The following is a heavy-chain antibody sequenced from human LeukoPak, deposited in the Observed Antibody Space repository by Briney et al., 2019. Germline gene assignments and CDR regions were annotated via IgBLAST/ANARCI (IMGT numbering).Heavy chain of an antibody. D-gene: IGHD6-13*01. CDR1: GFTFSSYS. Sequence: GGSLRLSCAASGFTFSSYSMNWVRRAPGKGLEWVSYISSSSSTIYYADSVKGRFTISRDNAKNSLYLQMNSLRAEDTAVYYCARGPSAAGWEYYYYYYYMDVWGKGTTVTVSS. CDR2: ISSSSSTI. CDR3: ARGPSAAGWEYYYYYYYMDV. J-gene: IGHJ6*03. V-gene: IGHV3-48*04.